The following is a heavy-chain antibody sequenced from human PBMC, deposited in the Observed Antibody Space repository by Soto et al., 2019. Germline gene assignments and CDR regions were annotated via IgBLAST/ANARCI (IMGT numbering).Heavy chain of an antibody. V-gene: IGHV3-30*03. CDR3: CGLVTMGRAS. D-gene: IGHD3-10*01. CDR2: ISYDGSNK. CDR1: GFTFSSYG. J-gene: IGHJ5*01. Sequence: GGSLRLSCAASGFTFSSYGMHWVRQAPGKGLEWVALISYDGSNKYYADSVKGRFTISRDNSKNTLYLQMNSLRVEDTAVYYWCGLVTMGRASWGDGTPVTVSS.